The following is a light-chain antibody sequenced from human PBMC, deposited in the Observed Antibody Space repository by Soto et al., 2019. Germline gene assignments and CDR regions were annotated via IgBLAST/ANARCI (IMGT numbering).Light chain of an antibody. CDR2: AVS. CDR1: SSDVGGYNY. J-gene: IGLJ1*01. Sequence: QSALTQPASVSGSPGQSITISCTGTSSDVGGYNYVSWYQQHPGKAPKLMIYAVSNRHSGVSNRFSGSKSGNTASLTISGLQAEDEDDNYCSSYTSSSTLSVFGTGTKLTVL. CDR3: SSYTSSSTLSV. V-gene: IGLV2-14*01.